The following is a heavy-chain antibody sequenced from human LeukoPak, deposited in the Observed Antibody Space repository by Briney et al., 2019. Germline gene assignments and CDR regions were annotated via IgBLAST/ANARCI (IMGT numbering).Heavy chain of an antibody. D-gene: IGHD6-13*01. CDR1: GGSISSYY. CDR2: IYTSEST. CDR3: ASLGTLAAFDI. Sequence: SETLSLTCTVSGGSISSYYWSWIRQPAGKGLEWIGRIYTSESTNYNPSLKSRVTMSVDTSKNQFSLKLSSMTAADTAVYYCASLGTLAAFDIWGQGTMVTVSS. J-gene: IGHJ3*02. V-gene: IGHV4-4*07.